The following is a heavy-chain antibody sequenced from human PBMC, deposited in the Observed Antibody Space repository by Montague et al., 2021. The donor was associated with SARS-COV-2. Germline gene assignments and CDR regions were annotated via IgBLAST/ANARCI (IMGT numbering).Heavy chain of an antibody. Sequence: SEILSLTCAIYGGSSSGYFWSWIRQSPGKGLEWIGEISYTGHTRYNPSLQSRVSISGDSSENQFSLTLTSVTAADTAVYYCARSHYSVSWCPDWGQGTLVTVSS. J-gene: IGHJ4*02. CDR3: ARSHYSVSWCPD. D-gene: IGHD5/OR15-5a*01. V-gene: IGHV4-34*01. CDR1: GGSSSGYF. CDR2: ISYTGHT.